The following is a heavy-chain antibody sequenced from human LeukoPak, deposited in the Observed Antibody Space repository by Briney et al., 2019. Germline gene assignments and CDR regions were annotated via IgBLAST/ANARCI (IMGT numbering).Heavy chain of an antibody. CDR3: ARALTGPRYYFDY. CDR2: ISSSSLYI. CDR1: GFTFSSYS. V-gene: IGHV3-21*01. D-gene: IGHD1-1*01. Sequence: GGSLRLSCAASGFTFSSYSMNWVRQAPGKGLEWASSISSSSLYIYYADSVKGRFTISRDNAKNSLYLQMNSLRAEDTAVYYCARALTGPRYYFDYWGQGTLVTVSS. J-gene: IGHJ4*02.